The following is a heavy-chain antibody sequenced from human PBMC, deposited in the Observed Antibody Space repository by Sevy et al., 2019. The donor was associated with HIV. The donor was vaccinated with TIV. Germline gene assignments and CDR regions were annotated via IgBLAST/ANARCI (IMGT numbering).Heavy chain of an antibody. J-gene: IGHJ6*02. Sequence: GGSLRLSCAASGFTISGYYMSWIRQAPGKGLEWLSYISGSGDTIYYADSVKGRFTISRDNAKNSLYLQMNSLRAEDTAVYYCARDHVKDGDLGDYYYYAMDVWGQGTSVTVSS. CDR2: ISGSGDTI. V-gene: IGHV3-11*01. D-gene: IGHD4-17*01. CDR1: GFTISGYY. CDR3: ARDHVKDGDLGDYYYYAMDV.